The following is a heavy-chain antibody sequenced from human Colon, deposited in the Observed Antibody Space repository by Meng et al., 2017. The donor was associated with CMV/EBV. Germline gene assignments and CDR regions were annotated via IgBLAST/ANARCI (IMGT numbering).Heavy chain of an antibody. CDR2: IRYSGST. D-gene: IGHD2-8*02. V-gene: IGHV4-59*13. J-gene: IGHJ3*02. CDR1: GGSISGSF. Sequence: SEILSLTCTVSGGSISGSFWGWVRQPPGKGLEWIGYIRYSGSTNYNPSLKTRLTMSVNTSKNQFSLKLSAVTAADTAIYYCARDPYCTDISCPGIAFDIWGQGAGVTVSS. CDR3: ARDPYCTDISCPGIAFDI.